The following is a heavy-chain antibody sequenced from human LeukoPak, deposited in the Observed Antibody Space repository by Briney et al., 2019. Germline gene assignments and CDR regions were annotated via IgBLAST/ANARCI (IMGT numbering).Heavy chain of an antibody. CDR3: ARHQNQWLAIYYFDY. V-gene: IGHV4-39*01. CDR1: GGSISSSSSYY. Sequence: PSETLSLTCTVSGGSISSSSSYYWGWIRQPPGKGLEWTGSIYYSGSTYYNPSLKSRVTISVDTSKNQFSLKLSSVTAADTAVYYCARHQNQWLAIYYFDYWGQGTLVTVSS. D-gene: IGHD6-19*01. J-gene: IGHJ4*02. CDR2: IYYSGST.